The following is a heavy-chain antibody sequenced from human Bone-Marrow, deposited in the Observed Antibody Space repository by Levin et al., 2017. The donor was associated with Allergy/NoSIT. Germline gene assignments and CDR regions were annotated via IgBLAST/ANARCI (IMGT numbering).Heavy chain of an antibody. CDR1: GVSITSGNYY. J-gene: IGHJ6*03. CDR3: ARVLQYYYYYMDV. Sequence: SETLSLTCTVSGVSITSGNYYWSWIRQPAGKGLEWIGHIYTSGNTNYNPSLKSRVTISVDTSKNQFSLKLRSVTASAPAVYYCARVLQYYYYYMDVWGKGTTVTVSS. V-gene: IGHV4-61*09. D-gene: IGHD5-24*01. CDR2: IYTSGNT.